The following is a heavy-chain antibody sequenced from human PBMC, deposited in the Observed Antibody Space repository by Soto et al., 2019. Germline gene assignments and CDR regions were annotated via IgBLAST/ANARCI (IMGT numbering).Heavy chain of an antibody. CDR2: IHSSGSI. Sequence: PSETLSLTCVVSGDSIASSYWWSWVRQPPGKGLEWIGYIHSSGSIYYNPSLKSRATMSIDTAGNQFSLKVSSVTVADTAVYYCARDLDGLHDDTSGPFPRPGWGQGTLVTVSS. CDR3: ARDLDGLHDDTSGPFPRPG. D-gene: IGHD3-22*01. V-gene: IGHV4-28*05. J-gene: IGHJ1*01. CDR1: GDSIASSYW.